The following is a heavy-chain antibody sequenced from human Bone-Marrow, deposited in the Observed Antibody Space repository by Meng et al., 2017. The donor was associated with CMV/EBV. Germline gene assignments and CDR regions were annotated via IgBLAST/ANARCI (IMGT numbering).Heavy chain of an antibody. CDR1: GFTFSSYE. Sequence: GESLKISCAASGFTFSSYEMNWVRQAPGKGLEWVSYISSSGSTIYYADFGKGRFTISRDNAKKSLYLQMNSLRAEDTAVYYCARDPPDFWSDDAFDIWGQGTMVTVSS. CDR2: ISSSGSTI. D-gene: IGHD3-3*01. CDR3: ARDPPDFWSDDAFDI. J-gene: IGHJ3*02. V-gene: IGHV3-48*03.